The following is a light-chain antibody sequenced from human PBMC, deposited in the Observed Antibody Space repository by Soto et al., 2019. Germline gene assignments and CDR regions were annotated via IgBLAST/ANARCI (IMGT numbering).Light chain of an antibody. CDR2: KAS. CDR1: QSVSSY. V-gene: IGKV1-5*03. CDR3: QQYNSYPWT. J-gene: IGKJ1*01. Sequence: TQSPATLSLSPGERATLSCRASQSVSSYLAWYQQKPGKAPKLLIYKASSLESGVSSRFSGSGSGTEFTLTISSLQSDDFATYYCQQYNSYPWTFGQGTRVEIK.